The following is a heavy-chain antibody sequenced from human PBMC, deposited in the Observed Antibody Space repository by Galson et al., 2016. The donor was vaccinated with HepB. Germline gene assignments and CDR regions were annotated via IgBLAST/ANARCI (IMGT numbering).Heavy chain of an antibody. CDR3: ASGDSGYDTRFDN. CDR1: GFSFGYYT. CDR2: INSGSDII. D-gene: IGHD5-12*01. V-gene: IGHV3-48*02. Sequence: SLRLSCAASGFSFGYYTMNWVRQAPGKGLEWLSHINSGSDIIYYADSVTGRFTISRDNAADSLYLHMNNLRDEDTAVYYCASGDSGYDTRFDNWGQGTLVIVSS. J-gene: IGHJ4*02.